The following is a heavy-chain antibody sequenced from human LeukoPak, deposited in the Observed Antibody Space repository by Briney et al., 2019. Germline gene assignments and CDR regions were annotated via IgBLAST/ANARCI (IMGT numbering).Heavy chain of an antibody. J-gene: IGHJ4*02. CDR3: ARGPGGSGSFFDY. V-gene: IGHV4-30-2*01. D-gene: IGHD3-10*01. CDR1: GGSISSGGYS. Sequence: SQTLSLTCAVSGGSISSGGYSWSWIRQPPGKGLEWIGYIYHSGSTYYNPSLKSRVTISVDRSKNQFSLKLSSVTAADTAVYYCARGPGGSGSFFDYWGQGTLVTVSS. CDR2: IYHSGST.